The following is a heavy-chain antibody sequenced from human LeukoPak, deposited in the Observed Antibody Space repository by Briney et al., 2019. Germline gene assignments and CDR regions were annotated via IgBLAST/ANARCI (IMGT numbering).Heavy chain of an antibody. CDR2: IYSRGST. D-gene: IGHD3-22*01. CDR3: TTSPASTYYYDSSGYYFNY. Sequence: GGSLRLSCAASGFTVSSNYMSWVRQAPGKGLEWVSVIYSRGSTYCADSVKGRFTISRDNSKNTLYLQMNSLRAEDTAVYYCTTSPASTYYYDSSGYYFNYWGQGTLVTVSS. V-gene: IGHV3-66*01. J-gene: IGHJ4*02. CDR1: GFTVSSNY.